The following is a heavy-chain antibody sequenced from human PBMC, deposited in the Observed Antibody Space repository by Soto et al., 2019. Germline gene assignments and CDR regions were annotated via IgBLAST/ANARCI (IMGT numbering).Heavy chain of an antibody. Sequence: QVQLQESGPGLVQPSETLSLTCTVSGGSITGYYWSWIRQPPGKGPEWIGNIHYSGSTNYNPSLERPVTISVDPSSNQFSLRLSSVTAAETAVYYCARHSYYSNPLRFDPWGQGTLVTVSS. V-gene: IGHV4-59*08. J-gene: IGHJ5*02. CDR2: IHYSGST. D-gene: IGHD4-4*01. CDR1: GGSITGYY. CDR3: ARHSYYSNPLRFDP.